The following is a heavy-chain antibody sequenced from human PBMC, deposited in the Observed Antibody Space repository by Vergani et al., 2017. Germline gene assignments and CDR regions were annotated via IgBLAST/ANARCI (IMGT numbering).Heavy chain of an antibody. CDR3: ARDFLGEELWSVMDV. V-gene: IGHV3-30-3*01. CDR2: ISYDGSNK. Sequence: QVQLVESGGGVVQPGRSLRLSCAASGFTFSSYAMHWVRQAPGKWLEWVAVISYDGSNKYYADSVKGRFTISRDNSKNTLYLQMNSLRAEDTAVYYCARDFLGEELWSVMDVWGQGTTVTVSS. D-gene: IGHD3-10*01. J-gene: IGHJ6*02. CDR1: GFTFSSYA.